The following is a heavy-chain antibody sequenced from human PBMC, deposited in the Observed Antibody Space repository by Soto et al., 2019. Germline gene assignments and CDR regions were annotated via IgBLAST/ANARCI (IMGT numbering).Heavy chain of an antibody. CDR3: ATDCLYSSSSRCIDY. Sequence: PSETLSLTCTVAGGSISSYDWSWIRPPPGKGLEWIGYIYYSGSTNYNPSLKSRVTISVDTSKNQFSLKLSSVTAADTAVYYCATDCLYSSSSRCIDYWGQGTLVTVSS. CDR1: GGSISSYD. CDR2: IYYSGST. V-gene: IGHV4-59*12. J-gene: IGHJ4*02. D-gene: IGHD6-6*01.